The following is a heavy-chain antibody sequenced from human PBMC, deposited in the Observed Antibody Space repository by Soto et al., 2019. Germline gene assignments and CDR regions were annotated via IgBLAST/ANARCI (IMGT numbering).Heavy chain of an antibody. V-gene: IGHV4-59*08. Sequence: QVQLQESGPGLVKPSETLSLTCTVSGGSISSYYWSWIRQPPGKGLEWIGYIYYSGSTNYNPSLKSRVPIPVATSKNQFSLTLSSVTAADTAVYYCASRYGGTLDYWGQGTLVTVSS. CDR1: GGSISSYY. CDR2: IYYSGST. D-gene: IGHD4-17*01. CDR3: ASRYGGTLDY. J-gene: IGHJ4*02.